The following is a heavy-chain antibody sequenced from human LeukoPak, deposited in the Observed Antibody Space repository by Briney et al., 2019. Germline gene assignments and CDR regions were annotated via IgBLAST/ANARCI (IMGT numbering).Heavy chain of an antibody. CDR1: GFVFSRSW. Sequence: PGRSLRLSCVASGFVFSRSWMSWVRQAPGRGLEWVGNIQPDGSEQYPVDSVKGRFTISRDNSRNSLFLQMSSLRVEDTAVYYCASQSFARFDPWGQGTLVTVSS. CDR3: ASQSFARFDP. D-gene: IGHD3-16*01. V-gene: IGHV3-7*01. J-gene: IGHJ5*02. CDR2: IQPDGSEQ.